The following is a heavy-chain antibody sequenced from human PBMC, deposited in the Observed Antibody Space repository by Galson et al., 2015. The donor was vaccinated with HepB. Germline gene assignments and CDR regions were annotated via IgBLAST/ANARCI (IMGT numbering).Heavy chain of an antibody. CDR1: GFTFSSYG. D-gene: IGHD3-22*01. CDR2: IRYDGSNK. J-gene: IGHJ3*02. Sequence: SLRLSCAASGFTFSSYGMHWVRQAPGKGLEWVAFIRYDGSNKYYADSVKGRFTISRDNSKNTLYLQMNSLRAEDTAVYYCAKGSPMIVVVTTTDAFDIWGQGTMVTVSS. V-gene: IGHV3-30*02. CDR3: AKGSPMIVVVTTTDAFDI.